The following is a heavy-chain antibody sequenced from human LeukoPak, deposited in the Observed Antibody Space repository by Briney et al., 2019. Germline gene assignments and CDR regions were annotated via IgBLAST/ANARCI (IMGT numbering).Heavy chain of an antibody. CDR2: IKEDGSQK. J-gene: IGHJ1*01. D-gene: IGHD2/OR15-2a*01. V-gene: IGHV3-7*01. CDR3: VGWASDNR. Sequence: GGSLRLSCAASGFTFSVYWMRWIRQAPGKGLEWVAHIKEDGSQKYYSGSVKGRFTISRDNAQNSLYLQMSSLRADDSAIYYCVGWASDNRWGQGTLVTVST. CDR1: GFTFSVYW.